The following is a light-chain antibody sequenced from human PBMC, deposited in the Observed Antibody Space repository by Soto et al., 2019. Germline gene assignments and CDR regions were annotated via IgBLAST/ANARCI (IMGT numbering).Light chain of an antibody. CDR1: QTVSSNY. Sequence: EIILTQSPDTLSLSPGERATLSCRASQTVSSNYLAWCQQRPGQAPRLLIYGASTRAAGIPERLSGSGYGTDLTITITRLENEDSEVYFCQQYTGPPTTFGHGTRLEIK. J-gene: IGKJ5*01. V-gene: IGKV3-20*01. CDR3: QQYTGPPTT. CDR2: GAS.